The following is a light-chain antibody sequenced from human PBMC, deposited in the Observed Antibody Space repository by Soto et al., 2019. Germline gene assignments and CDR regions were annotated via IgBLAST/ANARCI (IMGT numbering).Light chain of an antibody. Sequence: AIRMTQSPSSLSASTGDRVTITCRASQGISSYLAWYQQKPGKAPKLLIYAASTLQSGVPSRFSGSGSGTDFTLTISCLQSEDFATYYCQQYYCYPNTFGQGTRLEI. CDR3: QQYYCYPNT. CDR2: AAS. CDR1: QGISSY. V-gene: IGKV1-8*01. J-gene: IGKJ5*01.